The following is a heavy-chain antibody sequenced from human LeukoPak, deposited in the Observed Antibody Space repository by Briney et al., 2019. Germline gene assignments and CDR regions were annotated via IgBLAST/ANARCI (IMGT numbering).Heavy chain of an antibody. D-gene: IGHD3-3*01. J-gene: IGHJ6*03. CDR2: ISSSSTI. CDR3: ARDVLRFLEWLAYMDV. Sequence: GGSLRLSCAASGFTFSSYWMHWVRQAPGKGLEWVSYISSSSTIYYADSVKGRFTISRDNAKNSLYQQMNSLRAEDTAVYYCARDVLRFLEWLAYMDVWGKGTTVIASS. V-gene: IGHV3-48*01. CDR1: GFTFSSYW.